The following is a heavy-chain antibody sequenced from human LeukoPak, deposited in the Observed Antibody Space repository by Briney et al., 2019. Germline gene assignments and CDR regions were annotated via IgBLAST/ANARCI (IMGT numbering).Heavy chain of an antibody. D-gene: IGHD2-2*01. CDR2: IYHSGST. V-gene: IGHV4-30-2*01. Sequence: PSETLSLTCTVSGGSISSGGYYWSWIRQPPGKGLEWIGYIYHSGSTYYNPSLKSRVTISVDRSKNQFSLKLSSVTAADTAVYYCARWCSSTSCYEYFQHWGQGTLVTVSS. CDR3: ARWCSSTSCYEYFQH. J-gene: IGHJ1*01. CDR1: GGSISSGGYY.